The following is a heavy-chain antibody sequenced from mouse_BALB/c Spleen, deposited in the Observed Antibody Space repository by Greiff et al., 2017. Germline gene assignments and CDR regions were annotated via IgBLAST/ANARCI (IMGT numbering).Heavy chain of an antibody. D-gene: IGHD1-1*01. CDR3: ATNYYGPWFAY. V-gene: IGHV14-3*02. J-gene: IGHJ3*01. Sequence: EVQLQQSGAELVKPGASVKLSCTASGFNIKDTYMHWVKQRPEQGLEWIGRIDPANGNTKYDPKFQGKATITADTSSNTAYLQLSSLTSEDTAVYYCATNYYGPWFAYWGQGTLVTVSA. CDR2: IDPANGNT. CDR1: GFNIKDTY.